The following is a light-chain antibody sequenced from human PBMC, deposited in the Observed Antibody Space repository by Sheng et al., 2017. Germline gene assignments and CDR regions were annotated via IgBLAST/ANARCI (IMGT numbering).Light chain of an antibody. CDR1: QSVSIN. CDR3: QQYDKWPLT. CDR2: GAS. J-gene: IGKJ4*01. Sequence: IVMTQSPAALSVSPGERATLSCRASQSVSINLAWYQQKPGQAPRLLIYGASTRPTGIPARFSGSGSGTEFTLTISSLQSEDFAVYYCQQYDKWPLTFGGGTKVEIK. V-gene: IGKV3-15*01.